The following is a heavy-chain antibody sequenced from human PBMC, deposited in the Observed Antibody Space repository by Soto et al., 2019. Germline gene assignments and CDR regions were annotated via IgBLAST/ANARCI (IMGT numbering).Heavy chain of an antibody. D-gene: IGHD3-10*01. Sequence: SETLSLTCAVSGGSISSSNWWSWVRQPPGKGLEWIGEIYHSGSTNHNPSLKSRVTISVDKSKNQFSLKLSSVTAADTAVYYCARERGRITMVRGVIGWFDPWGQGTLVTVSS. J-gene: IGHJ5*02. V-gene: IGHV4-4*02. CDR2: IYHSGST. CDR3: ARERGRITMVRGVIGWFDP. CDR1: GGSISSSNW.